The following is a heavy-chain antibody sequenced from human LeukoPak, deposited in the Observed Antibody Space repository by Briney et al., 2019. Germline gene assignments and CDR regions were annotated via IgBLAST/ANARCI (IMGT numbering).Heavy chain of an antibody. CDR2: ISSSSSYI. V-gene: IGHV3-21*01. D-gene: IGHD5-12*01. CDR1: GFTFSSYS. Sequence: GGSLRLSCAASGFTFSSYSMNWVRQAPGKGLEWVSSISSSSSYIYYADSVKGRFTISRDNAKNSLYLQMNSLRAEDMAVYYCARGAAGYSGYDLVTYYFDYWGQGTLVTVSS. CDR3: ARGAAGYSGYDLVTYYFDY. J-gene: IGHJ4*02.